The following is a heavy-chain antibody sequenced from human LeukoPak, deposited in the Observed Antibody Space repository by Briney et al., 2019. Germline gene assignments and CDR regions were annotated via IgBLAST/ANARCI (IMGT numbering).Heavy chain of an antibody. CDR3: AKLSYAYCGGDCSHFDY. V-gene: IGHV3-23*01. D-gene: IGHD2-21*02. CDR2: ISGSGGST. J-gene: IGHJ4*02. CDR1: GFTFSSYA. Sequence: GGSLRLSCAASGFTFSSYAMSWVRQAPGKGLEWVSAISGSGGSTYYADSVKGRFTISRDNSKNTLYLQMNSLRAEDTAVYYCAKLSYAYCGGDCSHFDYWGQGTLVTVSS.